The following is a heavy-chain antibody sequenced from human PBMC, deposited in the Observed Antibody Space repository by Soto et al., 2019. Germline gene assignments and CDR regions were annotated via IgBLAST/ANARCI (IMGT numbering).Heavy chain of an antibody. V-gene: IGHV1-8*01. CDR2: MNPNSGNT. CDR1: GYTFTSYD. Sequence: QVQLVQSGAEVKKPGASVKVSCKASGYTFTSYDINWVRQATGQGLEWMGRMNPNSGNTGYAQKLQGRVTMTRNTSISTAYMELSSLRSEDTAVYYCAGGYEGHYDFWRFDPWGQGTLVTVSS. D-gene: IGHD3-3*01. CDR3: AGGYEGHYDFWRFDP. J-gene: IGHJ5*02.